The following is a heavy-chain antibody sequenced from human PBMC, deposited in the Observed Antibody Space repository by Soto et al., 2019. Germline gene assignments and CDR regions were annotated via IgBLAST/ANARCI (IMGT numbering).Heavy chain of an antibody. J-gene: IGHJ6*02. Sequence: QLQLQESGSGLVKPSQTLSLTCAVSGGSISSGGYSWSWIRQPPGKGLEWIGYIYHSGSTYYNPSLKSRVTISVDRSKNQFSLKLSSVTAADTAVYYCARVSMGRGVGVHYGMDVWGQGTTVTVSS. CDR1: GGSISSGGYS. CDR2: IYHSGST. CDR3: ARVSMGRGVGVHYGMDV. D-gene: IGHD3-10*01. V-gene: IGHV4-30-2*01.